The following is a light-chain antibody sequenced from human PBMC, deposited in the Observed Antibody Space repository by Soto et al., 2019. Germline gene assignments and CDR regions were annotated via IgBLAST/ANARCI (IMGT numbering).Light chain of an antibody. CDR1: QSVSNNY. CDR3: QQYSNTPVT. Sequence: EIVSTQSPGTLSLSPGERATLSCRASQSVSNNYLAWYQQKPGQAPRLLIYDASNRATGIPARFSGSGSGTDFTLTISSLEAEDFAVYYCQQYSNTPVTFGQGTKVDI. CDR2: DAS. V-gene: IGKV3-20*01. J-gene: IGKJ1*01.